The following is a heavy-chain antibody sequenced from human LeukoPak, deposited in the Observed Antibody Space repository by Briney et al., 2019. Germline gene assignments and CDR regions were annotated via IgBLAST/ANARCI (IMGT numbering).Heavy chain of an antibody. D-gene: IGHD3-16*01. CDR2: IYTSGST. CDR1: GGSISSYY. V-gene: IGHV4-4*09. CDR3: ARQGGSHNWFDP. Sequence: SETLSLTCTVSGGSISSYYWSWIRQPPGKGLEWIGYIYTSGSTNYNPSLKSRVTISVDTSKNQFSLKLSSVTAADTAVYYCARQGGSHNWFDPWGQGTLVTVSS. J-gene: IGHJ5*02.